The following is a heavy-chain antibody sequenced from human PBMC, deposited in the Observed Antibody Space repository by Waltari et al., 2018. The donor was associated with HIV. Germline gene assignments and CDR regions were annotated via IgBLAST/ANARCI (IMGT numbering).Heavy chain of an antibody. J-gene: IGHJ4*02. CDR1: GYTLTNYA. CDR3: ARGRGSYSLDY. D-gene: IGHD1-26*01. CDR2: SNAGNGDT. V-gene: IGHV1-3*02. Sequence: SCKASGYTLTNYAIHWVRQAPGQRLEWMGWSNAGNGDTKYSQEFQGRVTITRDTSASTAYMELSSLRSEDMAVYYCARGRGSYSLDYWGQGTLVTVSS.